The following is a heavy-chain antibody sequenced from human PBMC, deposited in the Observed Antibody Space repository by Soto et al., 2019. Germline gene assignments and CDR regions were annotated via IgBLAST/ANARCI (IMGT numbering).Heavy chain of an antibody. CDR2: ILVDGRT. CDR3: AKATATGGGAFDI. Sequence: LRLSCAASGFICSSYDMSWVRQAPGKGLEWVSTILVDGRTFYVDSVKGRFTISRDSSNNMVYLQMNSLTAGDTALYYCAKATATGGGAFDICGQGTMVTVSS. CDR1: GFICSSYD. D-gene: IGHD2-8*02. V-gene: IGHV3-23*01. J-gene: IGHJ3*02.